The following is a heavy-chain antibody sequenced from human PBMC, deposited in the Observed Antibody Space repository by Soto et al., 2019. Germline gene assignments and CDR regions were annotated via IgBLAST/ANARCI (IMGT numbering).Heavy chain of an antibody. V-gene: IGHV5-51*01. CDR3: ARPQVPYYYDSSGYYNDNWFDP. CDR1: GYNFTTYW. CDR2: IYPGDSDT. J-gene: IGHJ5*02. Sequence: GESLKISCKGSGYNFTTYWIGWVRQMPGKGLEWMGIIYPGDSDTRYSPSFQGQVTISADKSISTAYLQWSSLKASDTAMYYCARPQVPYYYDSSGYYNDNWFDPWGQGTLVTVSS. D-gene: IGHD3-22*01.